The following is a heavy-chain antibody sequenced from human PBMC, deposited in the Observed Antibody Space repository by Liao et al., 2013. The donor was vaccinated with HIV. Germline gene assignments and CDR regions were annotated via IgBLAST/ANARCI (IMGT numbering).Heavy chain of an antibody. CDR1: GGSISSYY. J-gene: IGHJ3*02. CDR2: IYYSGST. D-gene: IGHD3-22*01. Sequence: QLQESGPGLVKPSETLSLTCTVSGGSISSYYWSWIRQPPGKGLEWIGYIYYSGSTNYNPSLKSRVTISVDTSKNQFSLKLSSVTAADTAVYYCARQNRLVYYYDSKDAFDIWGQGTMVTVSS. V-gene: IGHV4-59*01. CDR3: ARQNRLVYYYDSKDAFDI.